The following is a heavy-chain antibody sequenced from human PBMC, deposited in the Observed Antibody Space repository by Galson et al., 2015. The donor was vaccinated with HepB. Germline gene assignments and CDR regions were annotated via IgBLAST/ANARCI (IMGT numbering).Heavy chain of an antibody. CDR3: ARGAITMVRGVIIPWYFDL. V-gene: IGHV1-18*01. CDR2: ISAYNGNT. Sequence: SVKVSCKASGYTFTSYGISWVRQAPGQGLEWMGWISAYNGNTNYAQKLQGRVTMTADTSTSTAYMELRSLRSDDTAVYYCARGAITMVRGVIIPWYFDLWGRGTLVTVSS. J-gene: IGHJ2*01. CDR1: GYTFTSYG. D-gene: IGHD3-10*01.